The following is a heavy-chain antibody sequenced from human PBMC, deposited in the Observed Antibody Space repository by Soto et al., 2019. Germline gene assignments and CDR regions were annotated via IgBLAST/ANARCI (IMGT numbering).Heavy chain of an antibody. CDR1: GYTLTELS. Sequence: ASVKVSCKVSGYTLTELSMHWVRQAPGKGLEWMGGFDPEDGETIYAQKFQGRVTMTEDTSTDTAYMELSSLRSEDTAVYYCATETPTRWTVGWYNWNGPFDYWGQGTLVTVSS. V-gene: IGHV1-24*01. J-gene: IGHJ4*02. CDR2: FDPEDGET. D-gene: IGHD1-1*01. CDR3: ATETPTRWTVGWYNWNGPFDY.